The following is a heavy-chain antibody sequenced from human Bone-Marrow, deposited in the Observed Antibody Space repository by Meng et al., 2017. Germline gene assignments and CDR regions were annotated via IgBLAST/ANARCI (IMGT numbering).Heavy chain of an antibody. D-gene: IGHD6-19*01. Sequence: SCGISGDSVSTNSGGWNWLRRSPSRGLEWLGRTYYRSKWFTDYAVSVKSRITINPDTSTNQVSLQLNSVTPEDTAVYYCARSGSGWSLDYWGRGTLVTVSS. CDR1: GDSVSTNSGG. J-gene: IGHJ4*02. CDR3: ARSGSGWSLDY. V-gene: IGHV6-1*01. CDR2: TYYRSKWFT.